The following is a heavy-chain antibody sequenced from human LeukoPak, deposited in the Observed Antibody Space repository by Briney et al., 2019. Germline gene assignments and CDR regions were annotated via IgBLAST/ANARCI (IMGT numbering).Heavy chain of an antibody. V-gene: IGHV1-46*01. Sequence: ASVKVSCKASGYTFTSYYMHWVRQAPGQGLEWMGLINPSGGSTSYAQKFQGRVTITRDTSTSTVYMEHSNLRSEDTAEYYCARSYCSSTSCEERYYYYYYGMDVWGQGTTVTVSS. J-gene: IGHJ6*02. D-gene: IGHD2-2*01. CDR2: INPSGGST. CDR1: GYTFTSYY. CDR3: ARSYCSSTSCEERYYYYYYGMDV.